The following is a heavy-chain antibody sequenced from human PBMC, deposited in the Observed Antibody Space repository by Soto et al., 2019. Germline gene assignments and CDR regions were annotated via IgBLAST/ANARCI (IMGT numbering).Heavy chain of an antibody. V-gene: IGHV4-34*01. CDR1: GGSFSGYY. D-gene: IGHD3-10*01. Sequence: SETLSLTCAVYGGSFSGYYWSWIRQPPGKGLKWIGEINHSGSTNYNPSLKSRVTISVDTSKNQFSLKLSSVTAADTAVYYCASHSTMVRENYYYGMDVWGQGTTVTVSS. CDR3: ASHSTMVRENYYYGMDV. J-gene: IGHJ6*02. CDR2: INHSGST.